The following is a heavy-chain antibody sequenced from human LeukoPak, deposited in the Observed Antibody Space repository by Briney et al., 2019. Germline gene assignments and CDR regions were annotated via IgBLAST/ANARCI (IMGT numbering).Heavy chain of an antibody. CDR2: IRGSGGNT. Sequence: PGGSLRLSCAASGFTFSSYAMNWVRQAPGKGLEWVSAIRGSGGNTYYADSVKGRFTVSRDNSKNTLYLQMNNLRAEDTAVYYCAKSPQGQLERTVGAFDIWGQGTMVTVPS. D-gene: IGHD1-1*01. CDR3: AKSPQGQLERTVGAFDI. CDR1: GFTFSSYA. V-gene: IGHV3-23*01. J-gene: IGHJ3*02.